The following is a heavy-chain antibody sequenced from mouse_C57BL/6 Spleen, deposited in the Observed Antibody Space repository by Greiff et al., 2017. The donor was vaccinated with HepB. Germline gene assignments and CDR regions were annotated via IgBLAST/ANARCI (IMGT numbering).Heavy chain of an antibody. CDR3: SRRYVSSLRYFDY. CDR2: IDPSDSYT. Sequence: QVQLQQPGAELVMPGASVKLSCKASGYTFTSYWMHWVKQRPGQGLEWIGEIDPSDSYTNYNQKFKGKSTLTVDKSSSTAYMQLSSLTSEDSAVYYCSRRYVSSLRYFDYWGQGTTLTVSS. CDR1: GYTFTSYW. D-gene: IGHD1-1*01. V-gene: IGHV1-69*01. J-gene: IGHJ2*01.